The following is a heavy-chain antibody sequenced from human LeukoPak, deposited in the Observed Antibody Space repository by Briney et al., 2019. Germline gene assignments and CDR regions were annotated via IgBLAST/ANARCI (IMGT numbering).Heavy chain of an antibody. CDR3: SREKVSFGEFTFDY. D-gene: IGHD3-10*01. CDR2: TYYRSTWYN. V-gene: IGHV6-1*01. J-gene: IGHJ4*02. CDR1: GDSVSSNSAA. Sequence: SQTLSLTCAISGDSVSSNSAAWNWIRQSPSTGLEWLGRTYYRSTWYNDYAVSAKSRITLNPDTSKNEFSLQLKSVTPEDTAVYYCSREKVSFGEFTFDYWGQGTLVTVSS.